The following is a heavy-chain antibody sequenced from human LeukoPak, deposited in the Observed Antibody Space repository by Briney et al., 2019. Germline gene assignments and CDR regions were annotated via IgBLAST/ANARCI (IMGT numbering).Heavy chain of an antibody. J-gene: IGHJ6*02. Sequence: GGSLRLSCAASGFAFSTYSMNWVRQAPGKALEWVSYITSSSSTIYYADSVKGRYTISRDNAKNSLSLQMNSLRAEDTAVYYCARAPPGIAAAGTRYYCYGMDVWGQGTTVTVSS. D-gene: IGHD6-13*01. CDR3: ARAPPGIAAAGTRYYCYGMDV. CDR2: ITSSSSTI. V-gene: IGHV3-48*01. CDR1: GFAFSTYS.